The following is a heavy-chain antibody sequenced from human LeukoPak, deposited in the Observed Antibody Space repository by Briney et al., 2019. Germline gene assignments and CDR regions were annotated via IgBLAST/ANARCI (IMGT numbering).Heavy chain of an antibody. Sequence: SVKVSCKASGGTFSSYAISWVRQAPGQGLEWMGRIIPILGIANYAQKFQGRVTITADKSTSTAYMELSSLRSEDTAVYYCARGGYDSSGYYWDYWGQGTLVTVSS. D-gene: IGHD3-22*01. CDR2: IIPILGIA. J-gene: IGHJ4*02. CDR3: ARGGYDSSGYYWDY. CDR1: GGTFSSYA. V-gene: IGHV1-69*04.